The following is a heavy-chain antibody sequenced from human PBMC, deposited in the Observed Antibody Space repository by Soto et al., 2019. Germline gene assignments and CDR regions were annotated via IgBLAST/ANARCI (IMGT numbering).Heavy chain of an antibody. D-gene: IGHD6-19*01. CDR1: GFTFSSYG. J-gene: IGHJ2*01. CDR2: IWYDGSNK. Sequence: GGSLRLSXAASGFTFSSYGMHWVRQAPGKGLEWVAVIWYDGSNKYYADSVKGRFTISRDNSKNTLYLQMNSLGAEDTAVYYCARIPQIAVAGTRFGYFDLWGRGTLVTVSS. CDR3: ARIPQIAVAGTRFGYFDL. V-gene: IGHV3-33*01.